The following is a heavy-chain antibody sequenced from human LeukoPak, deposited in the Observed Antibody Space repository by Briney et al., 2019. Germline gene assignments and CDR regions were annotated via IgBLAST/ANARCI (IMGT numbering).Heavy chain of an antibody. D-gene: IGHD1-26*01. CDR1: GFTFSSYG. V-gene: IGHV3-21*01. CDR2: ISRSGSYI. J-gene: IGHJ5*02. CDR3: AREDGPIVGLNWIDP. Sequence: PGGSLRLSCAASGFTFSSYGMSWVRQAPGKGLEWVSSISRSGSYILYADSVKGRFTISRDNAKNSLFLQMNSLRADDTAVYYCAREDGPIVGLNWIDPWGQGTLVSVSS.